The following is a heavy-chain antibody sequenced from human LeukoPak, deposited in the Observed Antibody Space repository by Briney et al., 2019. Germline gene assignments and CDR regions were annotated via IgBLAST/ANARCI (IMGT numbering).Heavy chain of an antibody. CDR3: AREVHPAAAVDY. J-gene: IGHJ4*02. D-gene: IGHD6-13*01. CDR2: IRYDGSDK. Sequence: GGSLRLSCAASGFTFSSYGMHWVRQAPGKGLEWVTFIRYDGSDKYYADSVKGRFTISRDNGKNSVYLQMSSLRAEDTAVYYCAREVHPAAAVDYWGQGTLVTVSS. V-gene: IGHV3-30*02. CDR1: GFTFSSYG.